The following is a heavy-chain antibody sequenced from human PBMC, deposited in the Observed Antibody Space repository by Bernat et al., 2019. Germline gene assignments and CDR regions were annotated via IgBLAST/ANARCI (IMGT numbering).Heavy chain of an antibody. J-gene: IGHJ4*02. CDR3: AHSHLYLWFRKNTGNYFDY. CDR2: IYWDDDK. Sequence: QITLKESGPTLVKPTQTLTLTCTFSGFSLSTSGVGVGWIHQPPGKALEWLALIYWDDDKRYSPSLKSRLTITKDTSKNQVVLTMTNMDPVDTATYYCAHSHLYLWFRKNTGNYFDYWGQGTLVTVSS. V-gene: IGHV2-5*02. CDR1: GFSLSTSGVG. D-gene: IGHD3-10*01.